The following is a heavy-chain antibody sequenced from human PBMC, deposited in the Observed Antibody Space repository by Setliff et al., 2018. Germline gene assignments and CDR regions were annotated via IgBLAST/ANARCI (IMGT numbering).Heavy chain of an antibody. Sequence: SVTVSCKASGDIFTNNGITWVRQAPGQGLEWMGGIIPILGLTTYAQKFQGRVTINADKSTSTIYMALSSLTSEDTAVYYCARDPFAVRAPTNWFDLWGQGTLVTVSS. J-gene: IGHJ5*02. CDR1: GDIFTNNG. V-gene: IGHV1-69*10. CDR3: ARDPFAVRAPTNWFDL. CDR2: IIPILGLT.